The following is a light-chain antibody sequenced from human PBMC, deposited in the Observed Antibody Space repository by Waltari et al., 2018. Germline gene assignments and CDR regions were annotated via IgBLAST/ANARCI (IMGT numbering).Light chain of an antibody. Sequence: DVQMTQSPSTLSASVGDSVTITCRASEDINTWLAWYQQNPGKAPKLLISDAASLKSGVPSRFSGSGSGTDFTLTITSMQPDDFATYYCQHYKNFPLTFGGGTNVEV. J-gene: IGKJ4*01. V-gene: IGKV1-5*01. CDR1: EDINTW. CDR2: DAA. CDR3: QHYKNFPLT.